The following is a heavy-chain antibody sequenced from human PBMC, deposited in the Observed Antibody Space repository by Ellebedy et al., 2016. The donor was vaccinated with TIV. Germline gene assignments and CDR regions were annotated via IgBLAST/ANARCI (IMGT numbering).Heavy chain of an antibody. D-gene: IGHD4-17*01. CDR1: GGSINIYY. CDR2: IYHSGST. V-gene: IGHV4-59*12. CDR3: ARGPDYAKSGY. Sequence: SETLSLTCTVSGGSINIYYWSWIRQPPGKGLEWIGSIYHSGSTYYNPSLKSRVTISVDKSKNQFSLKLSSVTAADTAVYYCARGPDYAKSGYWGQGTQVTVSS. J-gene: IGHJ4*02.